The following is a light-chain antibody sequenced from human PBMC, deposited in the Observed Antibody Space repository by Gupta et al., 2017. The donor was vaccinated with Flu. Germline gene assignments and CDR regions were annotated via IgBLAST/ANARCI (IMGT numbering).Light chain of an antibody. CDR3: QQRDSTPFT. Sequence: PFSLCASVDDRVTLTCRASQGISSYLNWFQQKPGQPPKLLIYAASKLQNGVPYRFSGGGSGTDFTLTISSLQAEDVAIYYCQQRDSTPFTFGQGTKVDVK. J-gene: IGKJ3*01. V-gene: IGKV1-39*01. CDR2: AAS. CDR1: QGISSY.